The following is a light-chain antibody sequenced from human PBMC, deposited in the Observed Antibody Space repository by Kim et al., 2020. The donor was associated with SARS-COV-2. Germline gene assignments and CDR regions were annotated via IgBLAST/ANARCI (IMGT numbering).Light chain of an antibody. Sequence: PGEAATRSCRASQSVSSGYLAWYQQKPGQAPRRLSYGAASRAAAIPGRFSGSGSGTDFTLTISRLEPEDFAVYYCQQYQGSPWTFGQGTKVDIK. V-gene: IGKV3-20*01. CDR1: QSVSSGY. CDR2: GAA. CDR3: QQYQGSPWT. J-gene: IGKJ1*01.